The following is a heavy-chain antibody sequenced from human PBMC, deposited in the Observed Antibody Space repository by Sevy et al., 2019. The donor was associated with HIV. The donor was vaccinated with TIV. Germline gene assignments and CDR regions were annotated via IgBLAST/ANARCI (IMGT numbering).Heavy chain of an antibody. Sequence: GGSLRLSCAASGFTFSKYSMSWVRQPPGKGLEWVSTLSFGCGEINHADSVKGRFTISRNNSKNSLYLQMNNLRAEDAAVYYCAREGCTKPHDYWGQGTLVTVSS. D-gene: IGHD2-8*01. CDR2: LSFGCGEI. V-gene: IGHV3-23*01. CDR3: AREGCTKPHDY. J-gene: IGHJ4*02. CDR1: GFTFSKYS.